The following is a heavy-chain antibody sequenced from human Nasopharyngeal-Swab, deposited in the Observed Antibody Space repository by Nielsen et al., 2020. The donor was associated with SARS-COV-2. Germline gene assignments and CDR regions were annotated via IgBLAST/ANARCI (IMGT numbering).Heavy chain of an antibody. J-gene: IGHJ4*02. D-gene: IGHD2-15*01. V-gene: IGHV3-73*01. CDR1: GFTFSDSA. CDR2: IRMIGYNYAT. CDR3: TRCGGGCYSGRDY. Sequence: GRSLRLSCAASGFTFSDSAIHWVRQVSGDGLEWVARIRMIGYNYATAYSAPVKGRFIIFRDDPTNTAYLQMNSLKTEDTAMYYCTRCGGGCYSGRDYWGQGTLVTVSS.